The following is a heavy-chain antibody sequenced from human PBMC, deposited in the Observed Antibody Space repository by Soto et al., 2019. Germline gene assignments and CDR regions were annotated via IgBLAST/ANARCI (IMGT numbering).Heavy chain of an antibody. V-gene: IGHV1-2*04. CDR2: INPNSGGT. D-gene: IGHD2-2*01. CDR1: GYTFTGYY. CDR3: ARGGRSTSKLTPLDY. J-gene: IGHJ4*02. Sequence: QVQLVQSGAEVKKPGASVKVSCKASGYTFTGYYMHWVRQAPGQGLEWMGWINPNSGGTNYAQKCQGWVTMTRDTSISTAYMELSRLRSDDTAVYYCARGGRSTSKLTPLDYWGQGTLVTVSS.